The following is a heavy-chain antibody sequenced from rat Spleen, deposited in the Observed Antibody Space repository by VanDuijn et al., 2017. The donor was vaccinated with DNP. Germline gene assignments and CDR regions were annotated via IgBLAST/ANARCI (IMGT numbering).Heavy chain of an antibody. CDR1: GFTFSDYN. Sequence: EVQLVESGGDLVQPGRSLKLSCAASGFTFSDYNMAWVRQAPKKGLEWVATIIYDGSRTYYRDSVKGRFTISRDNAKSTLYLQMDSLRSEDTATYYCTRDSGDWYFDFWGPGTMVTVSS. D-gene: IGHD1-1*01. CDR3: TRDSGDWYFDF. CDR2: IIYDGSRT. J-gene: IGHJ1*01. V-gene: IGHV5-7*01.